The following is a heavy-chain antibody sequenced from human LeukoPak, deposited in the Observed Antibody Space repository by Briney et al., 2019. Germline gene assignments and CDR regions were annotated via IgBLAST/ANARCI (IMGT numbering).Heavy chain of an antibody. J-gene: IGHJ4*02. CDR2: ISYDGSNK. D-gene: IGHD3-22*01. Sequence: GWSLRLSCAASGFTFSSYGMHWVRQAPGKGLEGVAVISYDGSNKYYADSVKGRFTISRDNSKNTLYLQMNSLRAEDTAVYYCAKGDYYDSSCYYYDYWGQGTLVTVSS. V-gene: IGHV3-30*18. CDR1: GFTFSSYG. CDR3: AKGDYYDSSCYYYDY.